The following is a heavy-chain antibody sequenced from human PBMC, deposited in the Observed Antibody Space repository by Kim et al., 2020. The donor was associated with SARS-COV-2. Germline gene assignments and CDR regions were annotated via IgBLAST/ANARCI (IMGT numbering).Heavy chain of an antibody. J-gene: IGHJ3*02. CDR1: GFIFSGSA. D-gene: IGHD3-3*01. CDR3: TRVHASTFAFWDAFD. CDR2: IRSKANSSAT. Sequence: GGSLRLSCAASGFIFSGSAMHWVRQASGKGLEWVGRIRSKANSSATAYAASVKGRITISRDDSKTTTYLQMNSLKTEDTDVYYSTRVHASTFAFWDAFD. V-gene: IGHV3-73*01.